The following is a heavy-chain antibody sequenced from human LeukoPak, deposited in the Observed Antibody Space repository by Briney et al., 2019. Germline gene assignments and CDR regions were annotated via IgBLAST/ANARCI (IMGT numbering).Heavy chain of an antibody. CDR1: GGSISSSSYY. D-gene: IGHD3-9*01. CDR2: IYYSGST. J-gene: IGHJ3*02. Sequence: SETLSLTCTVSGGSISSSSYYWGWIRQPPGKGLEWIGSIYYSGSTYYNPSLKSRVTISVDTSKNQFSLKLSSVTAADTAVYYCARILRYFDWLLLDAFDIWGQGTMVTVSS. CDR3: ARILRYFDWLLLDAFDI. V-gene: IGHV4-39*07.